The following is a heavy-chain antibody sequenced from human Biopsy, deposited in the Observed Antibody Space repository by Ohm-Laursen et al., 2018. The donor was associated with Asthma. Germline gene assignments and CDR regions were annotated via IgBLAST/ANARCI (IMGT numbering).Heavy chain of an antibody. V-gene: IGHV3-7*01. Sequence: SLRLSCSAFGFTFGDYWMSWVRQVPGKGLEWVANIKHDGTEKNHVDSLKGRFTISRDNAKNSLYLQMNSLRAEDTAVYYCARTFHFWSPYHAEHYHLWGQGTLVTVSS. D-gene: IGHD3-3*02. CDR1: GFTFGDYW. J-gene: IGHJ1*01. CDR2: IKHDGTEK. CDR3: ARTFHFWSPYHAEHYHL.